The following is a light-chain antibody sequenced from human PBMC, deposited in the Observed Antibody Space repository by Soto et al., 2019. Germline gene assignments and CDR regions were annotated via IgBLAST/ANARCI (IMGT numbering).Light chain of an antibody. J-gene: IGLJ2*01. CDR3: SSYRSSTALGV. CDR2: EVS. V-gene: IGLV2-14*01. CDR1: SSDVGSYDY. Sequence: QSALTQPASVSGSPGQSITISCTGTSSDVGSYDYVSWYQQHPDKAPKLMIYEVSNRPSGVSDRFSGSKSGNTASLTISGLQAEDEADYYCSSYRSSTALGVFGGGTKLTVL.